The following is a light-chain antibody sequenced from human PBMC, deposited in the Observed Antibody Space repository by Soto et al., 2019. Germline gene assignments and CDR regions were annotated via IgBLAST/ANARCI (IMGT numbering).Light chain of an antibody. V-gene: IGLV3-1*01. CDR3: QAWDSGTVV. CDR2: EDR. Sequence: SYELTQPPSVSVSPGQTATITCSGDQLGDKYASWYQQKPGQSPVLVIYEDRKWPSGIPERFSGSNSGNTATLTISGTQAVDEAAYYCQAWDSGTVVFGGGTKLTVL. J-gene: IGLJ3*02. CDR1: QLGDKY.